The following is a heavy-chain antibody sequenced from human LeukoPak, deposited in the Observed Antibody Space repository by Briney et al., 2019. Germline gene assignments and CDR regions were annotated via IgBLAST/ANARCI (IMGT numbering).Heavy chain of an antibody. V-gene: IGHV4-59*01. CDR1: GGSISGNY. D-gene: IGHD5-18*01. J-gene: IGHJ4*02. CDR3: ARDSGVYSNGPNFDY. Sequence: PSETLSLTCTVSGGSISGNYWSWIRQPPGKGLEWIGYIFYSGSTHYNPSLKSRVTISVDTSKNQFSLKLSSVTAADTAVYYCARDSGVYSNGPNFDYWGQGTLVTVSS. CDR2: IFYSGST.